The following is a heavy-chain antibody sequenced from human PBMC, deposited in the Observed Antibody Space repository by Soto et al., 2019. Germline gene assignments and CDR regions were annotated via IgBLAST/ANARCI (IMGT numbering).Heavy chain of an antibody. CDR1: GGSISSSSYY. J-gene: IGHJ4*02. CDR3: ADSAAALTYFDY. D-gene: IGHD6-13*01. Sequence: PSETLSLTCTVSGGSISSSSYYWGWIRQPPGKGLEWIGSIYYSGSTYYNPSLKSRVTISVDTSKNQFSLKLSSVTAADTAVYYCADSAAALTYFDYWGQGTLVTVSS. CDR2: IYYSGST. V-gene: IGHV4-39*01.